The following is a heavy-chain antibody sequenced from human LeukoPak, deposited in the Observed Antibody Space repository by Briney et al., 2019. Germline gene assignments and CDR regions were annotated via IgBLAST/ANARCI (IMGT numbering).Heavy chain of an antibody. D-gene: IGHD1-26*01. CDR3: ARDSKIVGATFRSYHYMDV. CDR1: GFTFSSYG. J-gene: IGHJ6*03. CDR2: ISGSGGST. V-gene: IGHV3-23*01. Sequence: GGSLRLSCAASGFTFSSYGMSWVRQAPGKGLEWVSAISGSGGSTYYADSVKGRFTISRDNSKNTLYLQMNSLRAEDTAVYYCARDSKIVGATFRSYHYMDVWGKGTAVTVSS.